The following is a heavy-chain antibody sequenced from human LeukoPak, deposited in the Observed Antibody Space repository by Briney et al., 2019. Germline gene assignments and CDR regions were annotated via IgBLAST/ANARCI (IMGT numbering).Heavy chain of an antibody. J-gene: IGHJ4*02. V-gene: IGHV3-23*01. CDR1: GFTLSSSA. Sequence: GGSLRLSCAASGFTLSSSAMTWVRQAPGKGLDWVSIITDNGGSTFYADSVMGRFTISGDTSKNTLYLQMNSLRADDTAVYYCATVGGSCSSSNCYAYFDYWGQGTLVTVSS. CDR2: ITDNGGST. CDR3: ATVGGSCSSSNCYAYFDY. D-gene: IGHD2-2*01.